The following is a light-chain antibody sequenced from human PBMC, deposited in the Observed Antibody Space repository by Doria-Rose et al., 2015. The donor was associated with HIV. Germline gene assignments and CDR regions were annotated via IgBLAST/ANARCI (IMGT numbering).Light chain of an antibody. J-gene: IGKJ1*01. CDR2: DGS. CDR1: QSFSSTY. Sequence: TQSPGTLSLSPGERATLSCRASQSFSSTYLAWYQQKPGQAPSLLIYDGSTRATGIPGRFSASGSGTDLTLTINRLEPEDFALYYCHQYGTSWTFGRGTKVEI. V-gene: IGKV3-20*01. CDR3: HQYGTSWT.